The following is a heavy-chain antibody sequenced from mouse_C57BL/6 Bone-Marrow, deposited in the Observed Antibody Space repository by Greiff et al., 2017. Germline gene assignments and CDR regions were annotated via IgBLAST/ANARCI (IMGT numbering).Heavy chain of an antibody. CDR2: ISYSGTT. CDR1: GYSITSGYD. V-gene: IGHV3-1*01. D-gene: IGHD4-1*01. CDR3: AKGAGTAWFAY. Sequence: QSGPGMVKPSQSLSLTCTVTGYSITSGYDWHWIRHFPGNKLEWMGYISYSGTTNYNPSLKSRISITHDTSKNHFFLKLNSVTTEDTATYYCAKGAGTAWFAYWGQGTLVTVSA. J-gene: IGHJ3*01.